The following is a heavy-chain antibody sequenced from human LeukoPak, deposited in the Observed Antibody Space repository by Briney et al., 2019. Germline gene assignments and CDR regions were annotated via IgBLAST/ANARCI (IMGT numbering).Heavy chain of an antibody. J-gene: IGHJ4*02. V-gene: IGHV3-23*01. Sequence: GGSLRLSCAASGFTFSSYAMSWVRQAPGKGLEWVSAISGSGGSTYYADSVKGRFTISRDNSKNTLYLQMNSLRAEDTAVYYCAKARANWGSGYLDYWGQGTLVTVSS. D-gene: IGHD7-27*01. CDR2: ISGSGGST. CDR3: AKARANWGSGYLDY. CDR1: GFTFSSYA.